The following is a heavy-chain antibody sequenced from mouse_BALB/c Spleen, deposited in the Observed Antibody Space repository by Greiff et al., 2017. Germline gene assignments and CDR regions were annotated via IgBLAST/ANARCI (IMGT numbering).Heavy chain of an antibody. D-gene: IGHD2-1*01. J-gene: IGHJ4*01. CDR3: ARGYYGNYNYYAMDY. Sequence: DVMLVESGGGLVQPGGSRKLSCAASGFTFSSFGMHWVRQAPEKGLEWVAYISSGSSTIYYADTVKGRFTISRDNPKNTLFLQMTILRSEDTAMYYCARGYYGNYNYYAMDYWGQGTSVTVSS. V-gene: IGHV5-17*02. CDR1: GFTFSSFG. CDR2: ISSGSSTI.